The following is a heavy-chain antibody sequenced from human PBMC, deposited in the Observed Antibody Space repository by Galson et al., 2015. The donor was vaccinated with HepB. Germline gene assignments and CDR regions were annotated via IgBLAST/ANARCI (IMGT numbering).Heavy chain of an antibody. D-gene: IGHD2-8*01. CDR1: GLGFKSYA. CDR3: VRDAALSASNKGYFDY. Sequence: SLRLSCAASGLGFKSYAMYWVRQAPGKGLEAVAVISYDGGNKNYADSVKGRFTISRDNSEKTLYLEMNNLRAEDTAVYYCVRDAALSASNKGYFDYWGQGSLVTVSS. CDR2: ISYDGGNK. J-gene: IGHJ4*02. V-gene: IGHV3-30-3*01.